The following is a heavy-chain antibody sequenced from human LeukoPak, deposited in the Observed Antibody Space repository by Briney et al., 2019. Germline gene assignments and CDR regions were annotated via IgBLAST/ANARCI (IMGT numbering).Heavy chain of an antibody. Sequence: GGSLRLSCAASGFTFSTYAMSWVSQAPGKGLEWVSGISGSGGSTDYADSVKGRFTISRDNSKNTLYLQMNSLRAEDTAVYFCSKRSLNYYGSGPLDYWGQGTLVTVSS. CDR1: GFTFSTYA. CDR2: ISGSGGST. V-gene: IGHV3-23*01. J-gene: IGHJ4*02. CDR3: SKRSLNYYGSGPLDY. D-gene: IGHD3-10*01.